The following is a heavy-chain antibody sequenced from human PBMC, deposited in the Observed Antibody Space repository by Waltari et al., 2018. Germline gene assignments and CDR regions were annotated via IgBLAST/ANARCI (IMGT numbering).Heavy chain of an antibody. Sequence: EVQLLESAGGLVQPGEALRLSCAASGFSFMGFAMTWVRQAPGGGLEWGPSVSGCWATPFYADSVKGRFTIVRDNSRDTVYLQMNRLGVDDSAVYYFAKGSRGYMNYFFDSWGQGTLVSVSS. V-gene: IGHV3-23*01. CDR1: GFSFMGFA. J-gene: IGHJ4*02. CDR2: VSGCWATP. CDR3: AKGSRGYMNYFFDS. D-gene: IGHD3-16*02.